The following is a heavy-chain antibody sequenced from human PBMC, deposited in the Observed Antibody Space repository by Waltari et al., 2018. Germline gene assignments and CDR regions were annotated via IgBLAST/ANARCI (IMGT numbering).Heavy chain of an antibody. J-gene: IGHJ6*03. V-gene: IGHV1-69*14. CDR2: IIPIFGTA. D-gene: IGHD3-3*01. CDR3: ARGRYDFWSGPYYYYMDV. CDR1: GGTFSSYA. Sequence: QVQLVQSGAEVKKPGSSVKVSCKASGGTFSSYAISWGRQAPGQGLEWMGGIIPIFGTANYAQKFQGRVTITADKSTSTAYMELSSLRSEDTAVYYCARGRYDFWSGPYYYYMDVWAKGPRSPSP.